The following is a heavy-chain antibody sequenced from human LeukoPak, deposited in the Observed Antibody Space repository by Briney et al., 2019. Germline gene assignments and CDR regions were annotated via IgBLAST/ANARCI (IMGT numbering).Heavy chain of an antibody. D-gene: IGHD3-3*01. J-gene: IGHJ4*02. CDR2: MNPNSGDT. CDR1: GYTFTSYD. V-gene: IGHV1-8*02. CDR3: ARDVGSLYDFWSGYIDY. Sequence: ASVKVSCKASGYTFTSYDINWVRQVPGQGLEWMGWMNPNSGDTGYAQKFQGRVNMTRNTSISTAYMELSSLRSDDTAVYYCARDVGSLYDFWSGYIDYWGQGTLVTVSS.